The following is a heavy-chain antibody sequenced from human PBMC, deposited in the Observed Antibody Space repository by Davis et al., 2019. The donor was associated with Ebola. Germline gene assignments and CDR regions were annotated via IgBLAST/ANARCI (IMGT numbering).Heavy chain of an antibody. D-gene: IGHD1-7*01. Sequence: GESLKISCAASGFTFSSYDMHWVRQAPGKGLEWVTFIRYVGSNKYYADSVKDRFTISRDNSKNTLYLQMNSLRAEDTAVYYCAKGKTGTNDLLFDYWGQGTLVTVSS. V-gene: IGHV3-30*02. CDR2: IRYVGSNK. J-gene: IGHJ4*02. CDR3: AKGKTGTNDLLFDY. CDR1: GFTFSSYD.